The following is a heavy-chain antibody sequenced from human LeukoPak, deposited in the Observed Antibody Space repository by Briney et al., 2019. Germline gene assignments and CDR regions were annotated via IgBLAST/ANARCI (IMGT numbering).Heavy chain of an antibody. CDR1: GFTFSSYG. D-gene: IGHD6-13*01. CDR3: AKVFQQQVDLGFDL. CDR2: IRYDGSNK. V-gene: IGHV3-30*02. J-gene: IGHJ2*01. Sequence: TGGSLRLSCAASGFTFSSYGMHWVRQAPGKGLEWVAFIRYDGSNKYYADSVKGRFTISRDNSKNTLYLQVNSLRAEDTAVYYCAKVFQQQVDLGFDLWGRGTLVTVSS.